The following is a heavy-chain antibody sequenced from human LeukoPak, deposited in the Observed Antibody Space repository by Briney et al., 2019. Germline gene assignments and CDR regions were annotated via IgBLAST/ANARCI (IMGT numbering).Heavy chain of an antibody. V-gene: IGHV4-39*01. CDR2: INYSGST. CDR1: GGSISSIGYY. CDR3: AAYYYDKSGYFG. D-gene: IGHD3-22*01. Sequence: SETLSLTCTVSGGSISSIGYYWGWSRQPPGKGLEWIGSINYSGSTFYHPSLKSRVTISVDTSKNQFSLQLGTVTAADTAVYYCAAYYYDKSGYFGWGQGTLVTVSS. J-gene: IGHJ4*02.